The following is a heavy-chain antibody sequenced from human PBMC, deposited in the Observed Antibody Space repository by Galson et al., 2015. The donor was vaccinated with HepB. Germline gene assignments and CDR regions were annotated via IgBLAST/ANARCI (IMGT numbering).Heavy chain of an antibody. CDR3: ATDVRGYSGYGGYYYHMDV. CDR1: GYTFNNYA. V-gene: IGHV7-4-1*02. Sequence: SVKVSCKASGYTFNNYAMNWVRQAPGQGLEWMGWINTNTGNPTYAQGFTGRFVFSLDTSVSTAYLQISSLKAEDTAVYYCATDVRGYSGYGGYYYHMDVWGKGTTVTVSS. J-gene: IGHJ6*03. CDR2: INTNTGNP. D-gene: IGHD5-12*01.